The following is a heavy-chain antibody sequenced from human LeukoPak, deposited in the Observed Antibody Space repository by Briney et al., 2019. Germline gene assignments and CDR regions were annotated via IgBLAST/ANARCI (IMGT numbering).Heavy chain of an antibody. CDR1: GGSISSYY. D-gene: IGHD6-19*01. V-gene: IGHV4-59*01. CDR3: ARDQGGWYFDY. J-gene: IGHJ4*02. CDR2: IYYSGST. Sequence: PSETLSLTCTVSGGSISSYYWSWIRQPPGKGLEWIGYIYYSGSTNYNPSLKSRVTISVDTSKNQFSLKVSSVTAADTAVYYCARDQGGWYFDYWGQGTLVTVSS.